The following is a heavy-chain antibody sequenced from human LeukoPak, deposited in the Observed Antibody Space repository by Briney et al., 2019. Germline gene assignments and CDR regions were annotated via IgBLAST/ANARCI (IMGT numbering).Heavy chain of an antibody. D-gene: IGHD6-13*01. Sequence: SETLSLTCTVSGGSISSSSYYWGWIRQPPGKGLEWIGSIYYSGSTYYNPSLKSRVTISVDTSKNQFSLKLSSVTAADTAVYYCANLLRIAAAEGYWGQGTLVTVSS. CDR3: ANLLRIAAAEGY. V-gene: IGHV4-39*07. J-gene: IGHJ4*02. CDR1: GGSISSSSYY. CDR2: IYYSGST.